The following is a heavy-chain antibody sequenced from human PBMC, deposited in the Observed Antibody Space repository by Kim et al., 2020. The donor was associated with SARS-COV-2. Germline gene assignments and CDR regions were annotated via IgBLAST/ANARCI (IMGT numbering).Heavy chain of an antibody. V-gene: IGHV2-5*02. CDR2: IYWDDDK. J-gene: IGHJ4*02. Sequence: SGPTLVNPTQTLTLTCTFSGFSLSTYGVAVGWIRQPPGKALEWLALIYWDDDKRYSPSLKRRLTITRETSKNQVVLRMTNMDPVDTATYFCAHFLYCSGGYWYFDFWGQGTPVTVSS. CDR3: AHFLYCSGGYWYFDF. CDR1: GFSLSTYGVA. D-gene: IGHD2-15*01.